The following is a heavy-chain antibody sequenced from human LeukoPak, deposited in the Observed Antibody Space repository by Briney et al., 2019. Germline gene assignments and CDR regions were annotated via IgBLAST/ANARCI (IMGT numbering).Heavy chain of an antibody. V-gene: IGHV1-2*04. D-gene: IGHD6-13*01. CDR2: INPNSGGT. CDR1: GYTFTGYY. Sequence: ASVKVSCKASGYTFTGYYMHWVRQAPGQGVEWMGWINPNSGGTNYAQKFQGWVTMTRDTSISTAYMELSRLRSDDTAVYYCARGGVSGAAGKMYPTPVIYGMDVWGQGTTVTVSS. J-gene: IGHJ6*02. CDR3: ARGGVSGAAGKMYPTPVIYGMDV.